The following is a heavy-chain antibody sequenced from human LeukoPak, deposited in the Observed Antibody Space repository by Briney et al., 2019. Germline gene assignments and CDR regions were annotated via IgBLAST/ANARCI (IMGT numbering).Heavy chain of an antibody. J-gene: IGHJ4*02. Sequence: GASVKVSCKSSGYTFTNYYIHWVRQAPGQGLEWMGRIHPDTGVTTYAQKFQGRVTMTRDTSITTVYMEMNSLRSDDTAMYFCTREVGMTVAPGSEYWGQGTLVTVSS. D-gene: IGHD6-19*01. CDR3: TREVGMTVAPGSEY. V-gene: IGHV1-2*06. CDR2: IHPDTGVT. CDR1: GYTFTNYY.